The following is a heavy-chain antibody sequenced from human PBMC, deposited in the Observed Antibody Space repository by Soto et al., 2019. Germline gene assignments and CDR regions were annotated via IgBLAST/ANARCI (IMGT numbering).Heavy chain of an antibody. J-gene: IGHJ4*02. CDR2: IYWDDDK. CDR3: TYTHLRTPDY. CDR1: GFSLSTSGVG. Sequence: QITLKESGPTLVKPTQTLTLTCTFSGFSLSTSGVGVGWIRQPPGKALEWLAVIYWDDDKRYSPSLKSRLTITKDTSKNQVVLTMANMDPVDTATYYCTYTHLRTPDYWGQGTLVTVSS. V-gene: IGHV2-5*02.